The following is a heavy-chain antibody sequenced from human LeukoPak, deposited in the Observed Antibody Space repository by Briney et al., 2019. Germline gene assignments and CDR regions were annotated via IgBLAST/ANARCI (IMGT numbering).Heavy chain of an antibody. CDR1: GYTFTSYY. D-gene: IGHD5-18*01. J-gene: IGHJ4*02. CDR3: ASLRGYSYGYDY. Sequence: ASVKVSCKASGYTFTSYYMRWVRQAPGQGLEWMGWINPHSGGTNYAQKFQGRVTMTRDTSISTAYMELSSLRSDDTAVYYCASLRGYSYGYDYWGQGTLVTVSS. V-gene: IGHV1-2*02. CDR2: INPHSGGT.